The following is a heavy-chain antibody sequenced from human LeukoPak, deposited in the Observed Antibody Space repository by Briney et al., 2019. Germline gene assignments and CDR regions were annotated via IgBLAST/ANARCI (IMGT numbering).Heavy chain of an antibody. D-gene: IGHD4-17*01. CDR1: GFTFSSYS. V-gene: IGHV3-21*01. Sequence: GGSLRLSCAASGFTFSSYSMNWVRQAPGKGPEWVSSISSSSSYIYYADSVKGRFTISRDNAKNSLYLQMNSLRAEDTAVYYCARVATVTVGYWFDPWGQGTLVTVSS. J-gene: IGHJ5*02. CDR3: ARVATVTVGYWFDP. CDR2: ISSSSSYI.